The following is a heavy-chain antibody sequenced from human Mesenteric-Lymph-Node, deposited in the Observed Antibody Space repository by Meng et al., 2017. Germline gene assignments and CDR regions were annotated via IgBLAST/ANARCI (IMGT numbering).Heavy chain of an antibody. Sequence: QGQPPGSGPGLVKPSQTPSLTCTVSGGSISSGGYYWSWIRQHPGKGLEWIGYIYYSGSTYYNPSLKSRVTISVDTSKNQFSLKLSSVTAADTAVYYCAREAGRDGYATPKFDYWGQGTLVTVSS. J-gene: IGHJ4*02. V-gene: IGHV4-31*03. D-gene: IGHD5-24*01. CDR1: GGSISSGGYY. CDR3: AREAGRDGYATPKFDY. CDR2: IYYSGST.